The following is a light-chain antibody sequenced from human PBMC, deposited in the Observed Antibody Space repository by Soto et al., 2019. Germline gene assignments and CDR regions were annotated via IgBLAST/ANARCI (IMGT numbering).Light chain of an antibody. CDR3: SSYAGSNNLV. V-gene: IGLV2-8*01. CDR1: SSDFGAYNY. CDR2: EVS. Sequence: QSALTQPPSASGSPGQSVTISCTGTSSDFGAYNYVSWYQQHPGKAPKLMIYEVSQRPSGVPDRFSGSKSGYTASLTVSGLQAEDEADYYCSSYAGSNNLVFGGGTKLTVL. J-gene: IGLJ2*01.